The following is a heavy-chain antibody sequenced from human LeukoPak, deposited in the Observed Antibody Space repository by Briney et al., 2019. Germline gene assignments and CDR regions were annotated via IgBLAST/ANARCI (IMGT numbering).Heavy chain of an antibody. V-gene: IGHV3-30-3*01. J-gene: IGHJ5*02. CDR3: ARAPVLLWFGELDFDP. D-gene: IGHD3-10*01. CDR1: GFTFSSYA. CDR2: ISYDGSNK. Sequence: GRSLRLSCAASGFTFSSYAMHWVRQAPGKGLEWVAVISYDGSNKYYADSVKGRFTISRGNSKNTLYLQMNSLRAEDTAVYYCARAPVLLWFGELDFDPWGQGTLVTVSS.